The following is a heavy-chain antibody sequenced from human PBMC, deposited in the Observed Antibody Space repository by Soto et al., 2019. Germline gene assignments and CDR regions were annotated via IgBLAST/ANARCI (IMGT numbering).Heavy chain of an antibody. Sequence: PGGSLRLSCAASGFTFSSYSMNWVRQAPGKGLEWVSSITSSSSYIYYADSVKGRFTISRDNAKNSLYLQMNSLRVEDTAVYYCARDSGVGFWSGYNGYWGQGTLVTVSS. V-gene: IGHV3-21*01. CDR2: ITSSSSYI. J-gene: IGHJ4*02. D-gene: IGHD3-3*01. CDR1: GFTFSSYS. CDR3: ARDSGVGFWSGYNGY.